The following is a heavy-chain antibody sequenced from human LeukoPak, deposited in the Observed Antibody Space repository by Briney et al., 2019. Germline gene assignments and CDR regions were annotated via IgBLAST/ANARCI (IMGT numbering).Heavy chain of an antibody. Sequence: PSETLSLPCTVSGGSIRSYYWSWIRQPPGKGLEWIGYMHHSGSTKHNPYLKSRVTISVDTSKSQFSLKLSSVTAADTAVYYCARHAAVEGSSGWSPLWWFDPWGQGTLVTVSS. D-gene: IGHD6-19*01. CDR1: GGSIRSYY. V-gene: IGHV4-59*08. CDR2: MHHSGST. J-gene: IGHJ5*02. CDR3: ARHAAVEGSSGWSPLWWFDP.